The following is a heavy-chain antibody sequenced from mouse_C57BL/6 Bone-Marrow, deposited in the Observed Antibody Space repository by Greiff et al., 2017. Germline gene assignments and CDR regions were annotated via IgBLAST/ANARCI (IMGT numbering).Heavy chain of an antibody. Sequence: QVQLKQPGAELVRPGTSVKVSCKASGYAFTNYLIEWVKQRPGQGLEWIGVINPGSGGTNYNEKFKGKATLTADKSSSTAYMQLSSLTSEDSAVYFCARERDYYGSRNAMDDWGQGTSVTVSS. CDR2: INPGSGGT. J-gene: IGHJ4*01. D-gene: IGHD1-1*01. V-gene: IGHV1-54*01. CDR3: ARERDYYGSRNAMDD. CDR1: GYAFTNYL.